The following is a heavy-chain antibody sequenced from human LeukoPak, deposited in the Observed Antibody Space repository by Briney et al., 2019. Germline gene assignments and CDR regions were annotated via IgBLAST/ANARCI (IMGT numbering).Heavy chain of an antibody. D-gene: IGHD6-13*01. CDR1: GYSISTGYY. CDR2: IYHSGNS. V-gene: IGHV4-38-2*02. J-gene: IGHJ5*02. CDR3: ARILSDSSRDWFDP. Sequence: SETLSLTCTVSGYSISTGYYWGWIRQPPGEGLEWIASIYHSGNSYYNPSLKSRVTISIDTSRNHFSLELSSVTAADAALYYCARILSDSSRDWFDPWGQGALVSVSS.